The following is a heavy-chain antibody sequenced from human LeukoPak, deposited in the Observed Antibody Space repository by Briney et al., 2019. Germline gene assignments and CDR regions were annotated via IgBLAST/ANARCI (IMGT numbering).Heavy chain of an antibody. CDR3: ARDPQGYGSGSYYKPYDY. D-gene: IGHD3-10*01. CDR2: INAGNGNT. Sequence: ASVKVSCKASGYTFTSYAMHWVRQAPGQRLEWMGWINAGNGNTKYSQKFQGRVTITRDTSASTAHMELSSLRSEDTAVYYCARDPQGYGSGSYYKPYDYWGQGTLVTVSS. J-gene: IGHJ4*02. V-gene: IGHV1-3*01. CDR1: GYTFTSYA.